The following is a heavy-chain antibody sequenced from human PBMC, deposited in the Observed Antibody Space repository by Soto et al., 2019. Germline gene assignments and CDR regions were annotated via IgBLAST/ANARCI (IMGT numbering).Heavy chain of an antibody. J-gene: IGHJ5*02. Sequence: SETLSLTCTVSGASISGFYWSWIRKSAGKGLEWIGRIYATGTTDYNPSLRSRVMMSVDTSKKQFSLKLRSVTAADTAVYYCVRDGTKTLRDWFDPWGQGISVTVSS. CDR2: IYATGTT. CDR3: VRDGTKTLRDWFDP. CDR1: GASISGFY. V-gene: IGHV4-4*07. D-gene: IGHD1-1*01.